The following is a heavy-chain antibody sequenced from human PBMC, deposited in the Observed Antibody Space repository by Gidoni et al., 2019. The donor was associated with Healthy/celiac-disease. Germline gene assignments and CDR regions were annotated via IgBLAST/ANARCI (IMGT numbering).Heavy chain of an antibody. V-gene: IGHV4-38-2*02. CDR1: GYSISSGYY. CDR2: IYHSGST. Sequence: QVQLQESGPGLVKPSETLSLTCAVSGYSISSGYYWGWIRQPPGKGLEWIGSIYHSGSTYYNPSLKSRVTISVDTSKNQFSLKLSSVTAADTAVYYCARDHPAGDISEGIDYWGQGTLVTVSS. CDR3: ARDHPAGDISEGIDY. J-gene: IGHJ4*02. D-gene: IGHD2-21*01.